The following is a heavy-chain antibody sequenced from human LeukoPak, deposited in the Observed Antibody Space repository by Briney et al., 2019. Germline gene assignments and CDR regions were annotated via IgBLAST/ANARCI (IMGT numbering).Heavy chain of an antibody. CDR3: ARDPRYSGYDFSYFDY. V-gene: IGHV3-33*01. CDR1: GFTFSSYG. J-gene: IGHJ4*02. CDR2: IWYDGSNK. D-gene: IGHD5-12*01. Sequence: PGRSLRLSCAASGFTFSSYGMHWVRQAPGKGLEWVAVIWYDGSNKYYADSVKGRFTISRDNSKNTLYLQMNSLRAEDTAVYYCARDPRYSGYDFSYFDYWGQGTLVTASS.